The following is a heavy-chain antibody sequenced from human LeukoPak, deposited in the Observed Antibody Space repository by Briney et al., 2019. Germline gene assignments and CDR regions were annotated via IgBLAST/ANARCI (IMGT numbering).Heavy chain of an antibody. Sequence: ASVKVSCKASGYTFTSYYMHWVRQAPGQGLEWMGIINPSGGSTSYAQKSQGRVTMTRDTSTSTVYMELSSLRSEDTAVYYCARGGYSSSPAGYYYYGMDVWGQGTTVTVSS. CDR3: ARGGYSSSPAGYYYYGMDV. D-gene: IGHD6-13*01. CDR2: INPSGGST. V-gene: IGHV1-46*01. CDR1: GYTFTSYY. J-gene: IGHJ6*02.